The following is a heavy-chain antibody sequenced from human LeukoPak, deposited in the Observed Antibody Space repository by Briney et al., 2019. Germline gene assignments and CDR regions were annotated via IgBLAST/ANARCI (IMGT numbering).Heavy chain of an antibody. D-gene: IGHD6-13*01. J-gene: IGHJ4*02. CDR2: IYYSGST. V-gene: IGHV4-39*01. CDR1: GGSIISSSYY. Sequence: SETLSLTCTVSGGSIISSSYYWGWIRQPPGKGLVWIGSIYYSGSTYYNPSLKSRVTISVDTSKNQFSLKLSSVTAADTAVYYCARRDSSSVVPRWDYWGQGTLVTVSS. CDR3: ARRDSSSVVPRWDY.